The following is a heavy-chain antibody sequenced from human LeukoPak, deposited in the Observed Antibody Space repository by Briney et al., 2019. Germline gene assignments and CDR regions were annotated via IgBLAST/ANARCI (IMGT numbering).Heavy chain of an antibody. J-gene: IGHJ4*02. CDR2: IYYSGST. CDR1: GGSISSGGYS. D-gene: IGHD3-10*01. V-gene: IGHV4-30-4*07. Sequence: SETLSLTCAVSGGSISSGGYSWSWIRQPPGKGLEWIGYIYYSGSTYYNPSLKSRVTISVDTSKDQFSLKLSSVTAADTAVYYCARGLVIWFGELFYYFDYWGQGTLVTVSS. CDR3: ARGLVIWFGELFYYFDY.